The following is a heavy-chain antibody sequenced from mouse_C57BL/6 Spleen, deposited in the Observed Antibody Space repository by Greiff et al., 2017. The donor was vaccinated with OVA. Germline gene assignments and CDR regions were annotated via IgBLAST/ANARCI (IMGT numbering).Heavy chain of an antibody. CDR2: INPNNGGT. J-gene: IGHJ4*01. D-gene: IGHD1-1*01. V-gene: IGHV1-22*01. CDR3: AREHYYGSGGSMDY. CDR1: GYTFTDYN. Sequence: EVQLQESGPELVKPGASVKMSCKASGYTFTDYNMHWVKQSHGKSLEWIGYINPNNGGTSYNQKFKGKATLTVNKSSSTAYMELRSLTSEDSAVYYCAREHYYGSGGSMDYWGQGTSVTVSS.